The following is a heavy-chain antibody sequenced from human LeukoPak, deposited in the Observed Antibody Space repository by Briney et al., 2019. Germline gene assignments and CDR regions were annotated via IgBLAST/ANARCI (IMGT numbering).Heavy chain of an antibody. Sequence: SETLSLTCTVSGGSISSYYWSWIRQPPGKGLEWIGYIYYSGSTNYNPSLKSRVTISVDTSKNQFSLKLRSVTAADTAVYYCARTTEGYCSRTSCYGFSYSYYMDVWGKGTTVTISS. CDR2: IYYSGST. J-gene: IGHJ6*03. D-gene: IGHD2-2*01. CDR1: GGSISSYY. V-gene: IGHV4-59*01. CDR3: ARTTEGYCSRTSCYGFSYSYYMDV.